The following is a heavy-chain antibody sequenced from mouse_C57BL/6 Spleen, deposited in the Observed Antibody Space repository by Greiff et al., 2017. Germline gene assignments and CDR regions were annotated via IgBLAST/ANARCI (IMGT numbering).Heavy chain of an antibody. CDR3: ARGGVIYYDYDVAMDD. D-gene: IGHD2-4*01. V-gene: IGHV1-42*01. Sequence: EVQLQQSGPELVKPGASVKISCKASGYSFTGYYMNWVKQSPEKSLEWIGEINPSTGGTTYNQKFKAKATLTVDKSSSTAYMQLKSLTSEDSAVYYCARGGVIYYDYDVAMDDWGQGTSVTVSS. J-gene: IGHJ4*01. CDR1: GYSFTGYY. CDR2: INPSTGGT.